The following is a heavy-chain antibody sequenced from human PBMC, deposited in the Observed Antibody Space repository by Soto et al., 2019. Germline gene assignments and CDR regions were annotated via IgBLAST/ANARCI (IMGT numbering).Heavy chain of an antibody. V-gene: IGHV4-39*01. CDR1: GASIRSSTYQ. CDR2: AYYSEST. J-gene: IGHJ4*02. Sequence: SETLSLTCTVSGASIRSSTYQWGWIRQPPGRGLEWIGSAYYSESTYYNPSLKSRVTISVDTSKNQFSLKVSSVTAADTGVYYCARAAYRSLWFLSHWAQGTLVTVSS. D-gene: IGHD3-9*01. CDR3: ARAAYRSLWFLSH.